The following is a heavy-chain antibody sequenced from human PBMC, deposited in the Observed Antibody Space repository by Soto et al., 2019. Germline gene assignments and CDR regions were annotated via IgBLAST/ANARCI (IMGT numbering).Heavy chain of an antibody. V-gene: IGHV1-3*01. CDR2: INAGNGNT. Sequence: ASVKVSCKASGYTFTSYAMHWVRQALGQRLEWMGWINAGNGNTKYSQKFQGSVTITRDTSASTAYMELSSLRSEDTAVYYCARVTQKAAAAAYYYYYYGKDVWGQGTTVTVSS. CDR1: GYTFTSYA. CDR3: ARVTQKAAAAAYYYYYYGKDV. J-gene: IGHJ6*02. D-gene: IGHD6-13*01.